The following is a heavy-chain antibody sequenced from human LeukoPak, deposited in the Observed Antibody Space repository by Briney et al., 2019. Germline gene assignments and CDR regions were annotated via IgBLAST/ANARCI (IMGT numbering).Heavy chain of an antibody. V-gene: IGHV3-74*01. Sequence: GGSLRLSCVGSGFTLSIYWMYWIRQSPGKGLLWVARINPDGSIADYTDSVKGRFTISRDNVKNILYLQMNSLRAEDTAVYYCVREGFFDYWGQGALVTVSS. CDR2: INPDGSIA. CDR3: VREGFFDY. CDR1: GFTLSIYW. J-gene: IGHJ4*02.